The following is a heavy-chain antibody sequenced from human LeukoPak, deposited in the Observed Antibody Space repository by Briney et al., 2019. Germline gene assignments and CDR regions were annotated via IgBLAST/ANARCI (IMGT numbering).Heavy chain of an antibody. CDR3: ARDRVTRVRESYDMDV. V-gene: IGHV1-3*01. CDR1: GYTFTSYA. CDR2: INAGNGNT. J-gene: IGHJ6*04. Sequence: AAVTVSCKASGYTFTSYAMHWVREAPAQRLEWIGWINAGNGNTKYSQKFQGRVTITRDTSAITAYMELSSLRSEDTAVYYCARDRVTRVRESYDMDVGGKGNTVSVSS. D-gene: IGHD3-10*01.